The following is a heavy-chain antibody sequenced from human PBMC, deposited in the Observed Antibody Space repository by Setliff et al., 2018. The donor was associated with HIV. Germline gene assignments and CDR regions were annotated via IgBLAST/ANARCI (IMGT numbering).Heavy chain of an antibody. J-gene: IGHJ4*03. D-gene: IGHD6-19*01. V-gene: IGHV1-69*05. CDR2: IIPAFGTA. CDR3: ARDGLLVAGIRFDY. Sequence: SVKVSCKTSGGAFSSYAVSWVRQAPGQGLEWMGGIIPAFGTANYAQKFQGRVTITTGESTSTAYMELSGLRSEDTAVYFCARDGLLVAGIRFDYWGQGTMVTVSS. CDR1: GGAFSSYA.